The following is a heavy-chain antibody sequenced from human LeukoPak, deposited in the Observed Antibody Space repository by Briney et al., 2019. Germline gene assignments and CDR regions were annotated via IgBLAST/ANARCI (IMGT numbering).Heavy chain of an antibody. CDR3: ARGAADAYGPIEYYFDY. Sequence: SETLSLTCTVSGYSISSRYYWGWIRQPPGKGLEWIGSIYHSGSTYYNPSLKSRVTISVDTSKNQFSLKLSSVTAADTAVYYCARGAADAYGPIEYYFDYWGQGTLVTVSS. V-gene: IGHV4-38-2*02. CDR1: GYSISSRYY. D-gene: IGHD3-10*01. J-gene: IGHJ4*02. CDR2: IYHSGST.